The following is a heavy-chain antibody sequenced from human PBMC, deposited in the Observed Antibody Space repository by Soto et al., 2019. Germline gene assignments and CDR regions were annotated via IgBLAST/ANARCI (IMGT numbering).Heavy chain of an antibody. D-gene: IGHD2-2*01. CDR2: IYHSGST. V-gene: IGHV4-4*02. CDR3: ARGVRYCSSTSCYVGDAFDI. CDR1: SGSISSSNW. J-gene: IGHJ3*02. Sequence: SETLSLTCAVSSGSISSSNWWSWVRQPPGKGLEWIGEIYHSGSTNYNPSLKSRVTISVDKSKNQFSLKLSSVTAADTAVYYCARGVRYCSSTSCYVGDAFDIWGQGTMVTVSS.